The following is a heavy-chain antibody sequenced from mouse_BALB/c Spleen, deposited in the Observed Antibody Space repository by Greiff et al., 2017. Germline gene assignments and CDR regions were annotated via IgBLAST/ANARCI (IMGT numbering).Heavy chain of an antibody. CDR2: INPSNGGT. CDR1: GYTFTSYY. Sequence: VQLQQSGAELVKPGASVKLSCKASGYTFTSYYMYWVKQRPGQGLEWIGEINPSNGGTNFNEKFKSKATLTVDKSSSTAYMQLSSLTSEDSAVYYCTRSYGNYYYYAMDYWGQGTSVTVSS. V-gene: IGHV1S81*02. D-gene: IGHD2-1*01. J-gene: IGHJ4*01. CDR3: TRSYGNYYYYAMDY.